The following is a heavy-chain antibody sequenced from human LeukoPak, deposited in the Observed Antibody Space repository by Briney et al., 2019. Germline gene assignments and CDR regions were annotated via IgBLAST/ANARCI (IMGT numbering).Heavy chain of an antibody. CDR3: ARAGYSYGIISYFDS. V-gene: IGHV4-39*01. CDR2: VST. D-gene: IGHD5-18*01. CDR1: GGSISGSSHY. J-gene: IGHJ4*02. Sequence: PSETLSLTCTVSGGSISGSSHYWGWIRQPPGKGLGWIGVSTYYNPSLKNRVTISRDTSKNQFSLKLSSVTAADTAIYYCARAGYSYGIISYFDSWGQGTLVTVSS.